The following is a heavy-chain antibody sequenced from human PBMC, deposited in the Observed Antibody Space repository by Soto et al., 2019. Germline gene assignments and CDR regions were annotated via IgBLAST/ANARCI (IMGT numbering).Heavy chain of an antibody. D-gene: IGHD2-2*01. V-gene: IGHV1-18*04. CDR3: VRDPQRNDY. Sequence: QVQLVQSGAEVKKPGASVKVSCKASGYDFSSYGISWVRQXPGQGLEWMGWISASNGNRDYAQQFQGRVTMTSDTSRTTAYMELRSLRSDDTAVYYCVRDPQRNDYWGQGTLVNVSS. CDR1: GYDFSSYG. J-gene: IGHJ4*02. CDR2: ISASNGNR.